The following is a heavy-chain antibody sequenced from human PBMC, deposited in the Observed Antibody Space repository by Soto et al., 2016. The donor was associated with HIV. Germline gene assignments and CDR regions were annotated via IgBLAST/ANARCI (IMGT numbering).Heavy chain of an antibody. D-gene: IGHD3-3*01. CDR1: GQFLSGFF. Sequence: QQWDARPLQPSETLSLTCAVNGQFLSGFFWSWVRQSPRKGLEWIGEIDHSGSTKYSPSLESRVIISEDTSRNRISLKMSFVTAADTAIYFXARRNYGSGGHMDVWGKGATVIVSS. CDR3: ARRNYGSGGHMDV. V-gene: IGHV4-34*02. CDR2: IDHSGST. J-gene: IGHJ6*03.